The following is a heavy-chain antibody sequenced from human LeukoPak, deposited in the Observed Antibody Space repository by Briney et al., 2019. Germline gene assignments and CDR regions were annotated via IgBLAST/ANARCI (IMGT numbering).Heavy chain of an antibody. V-gene: IGHV4-34*01. D-gene: IGHD1-26*01. CDR3: ARRTVGRGMDEMSYFDY. CDR2: FNYSGST. CDR1: GGSFSGYY. J-gene: IGHJ4*02. Sequence: SETLSLTCAVYGGSFSGYYWSWIRQPPGKGLEWIGEFNYSGSTNYNPSLKSRVTISVDTSKNQFSLKLSSVTAADTAVYYCARRTVGRGMDEMSYFDYWGQGTLLTVSS.